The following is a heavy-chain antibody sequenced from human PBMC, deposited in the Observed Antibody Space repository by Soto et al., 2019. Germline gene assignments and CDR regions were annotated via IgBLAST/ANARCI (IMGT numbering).Heavy chain of an antibody. J-gene: IGHJ5*02. V-gene: IGHV4-4*07. CDR3: AKDIPSGIPLP. Sequence: DTLSLTCTVSGDSLSGYFWSWIRQPADKGLEWIGRIYGSGTTIYNPSLRGRVTISLDTSKNQFSLKLTSVTAADTAVYYCAKDIPSGIPLPWGHGTLVTLSS. CDR2: IYGSGTT. D-gene: IGHD1-26*01. CDR1: GDSLSGYF.